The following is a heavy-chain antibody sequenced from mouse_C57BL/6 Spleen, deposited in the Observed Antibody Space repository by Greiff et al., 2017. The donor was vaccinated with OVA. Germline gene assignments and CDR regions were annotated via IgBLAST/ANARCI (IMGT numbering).Heavy chain of an antibody. D-gene: IGHD1-1*01. CDR1: GFNITDYY. CDR3: ARDGDYGSSYDAMDY. CDR2: IDPEDGET. J-gene: IGHJ4*01. Sequence: EVQLQQSGAELVKPGASVKLSCTASGFNITDYYMHWVKQRTEQGLEWIGRIDPEDGETKYAPKFQGKATITADTSSNTAYLQLSSLTSEDTAVYYCARDGDYGSSYDAMDYWGQGTSVTVSS. V-gene: IGHV14-2*01.